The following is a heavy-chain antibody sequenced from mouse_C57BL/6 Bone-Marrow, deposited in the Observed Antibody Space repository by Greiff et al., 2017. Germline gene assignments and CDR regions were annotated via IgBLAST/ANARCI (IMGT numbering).Heavy chain of an antibody. CDR3: TTGSVDY. Sequence: VQLKESGAELVRPGASVKLSCTASGFNIKDDYMHWVKQRPEQGLEWIGWIDPENGATEYASKFQGKATITADTSSNTAYLQLSSLTSEDTAVYYCTTGSVDYWGQGTTLTVSS. CDR1: GFNIKDDY. J-gene: IGHJ2*01. V-gene: IGHV14-4*01. D-gene: IGHD1-1*01. CDR2: IDPENGAT.